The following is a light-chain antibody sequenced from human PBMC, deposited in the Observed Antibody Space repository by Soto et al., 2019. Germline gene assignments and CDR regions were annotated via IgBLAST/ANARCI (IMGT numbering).Light chain of an antibody. CDR3: QQYGSSPPYT. Sequence: EIVLTQTPGTLSLSPGERATLSCRASQSVSSSYLAWYQQKPGQAPRLLIYGASSRATGIPDRFSGSGSGTDFTLTINSLEPDDFAVYYCQQYGSSPPYTFGQGTKLEIK. J-gene: IGKJ2*01. CDR1: QSVSSSY. CDR2: GAS. V-gene: IGKV3-20*01.